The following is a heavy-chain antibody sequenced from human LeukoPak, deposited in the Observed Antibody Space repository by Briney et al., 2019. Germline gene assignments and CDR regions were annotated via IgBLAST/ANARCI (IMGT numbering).Heavy chain of an antibody. CDR1: GGSISSGGYY. D-gene: IGHD1-1*01. Sequence: TSETLSLTCTVSGGSISSGGYYWSWIRQHPGKGLEWIGYIYYSGSTYYNPSLKSRVTISVDTSKNQFSLKLSSVTAADTAVYYCARQSATGTFSGNWFDPWGQGTLVTVSS. V-gene: IGHV4-31*03. CDR2: IYYSGST. CDR3: ARQSATGTFSGNWFDP. J-gene: IGHJ5*02.